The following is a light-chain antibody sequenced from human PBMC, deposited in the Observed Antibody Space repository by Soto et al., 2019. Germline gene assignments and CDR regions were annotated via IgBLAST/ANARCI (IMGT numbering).Light chain of an antibody. J-gene: IGKJ1*01. CDR2: AVS. Sequence: EIMMTQSPGTLSASPGQRAILSCRASQCVSRNLAWYQKKPGQAARLLLYAVSTRATGIPARFSGSGAGTEFTLTISSLQSEDFAVYYCQQYNKWPLTFGQGTEVEIK. V-gene: IGKV3-15*01. CDR1: QCVSRN. CDR3: QQYNKWPLT.